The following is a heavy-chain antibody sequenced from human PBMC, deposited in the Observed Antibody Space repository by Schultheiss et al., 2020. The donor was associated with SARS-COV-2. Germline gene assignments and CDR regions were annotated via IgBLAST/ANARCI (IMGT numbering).Heavy chain of an antibody. Sequence: SETLSLTCAVYGGSFSGYYWSWIRQPPGKGLEWIGEINHSGSTNYNPSLKSRVIISVDTSKNQFSLKLSSVTAADTAVYYCARVKGRYNWFDPWGQGTLVTFSS. CDR3: ARVKGRYNWFDP. CDR2: INHSGST. V-gene: IGHV4-34*01. J-gene: IGHJ5*02. CDR1: GGSFSGYY.